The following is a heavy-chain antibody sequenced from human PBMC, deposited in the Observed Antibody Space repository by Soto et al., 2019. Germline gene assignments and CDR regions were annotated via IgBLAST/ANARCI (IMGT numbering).Heavy chain of an antibody. CDR2: ISYDGSNK. D-gene: IGHD3-22*01. CDR3: AKDTYYHDSTGYYMFDY. CDR1: GSTFRSYG. Sequence: QVQLVESGGGVVQPGRSLRLACAASGSTFRSYGMHWVRQAPGKGLEWVAAISYDGSNKNYVDSVKGRFTISRDNAENTLYLQMNSLRAEDAAVYYCAKDTYYHDSTGYYMFDYWGQGTLVTVSS. V-gene: IGHV3-30*18. J-gene: IGHJ4*02.